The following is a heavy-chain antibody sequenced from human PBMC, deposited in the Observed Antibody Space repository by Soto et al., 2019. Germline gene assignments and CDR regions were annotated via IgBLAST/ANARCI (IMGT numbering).Heavy chain of an antibody. CDR3: AAYPEYYYDSSGSHDAFDI. V-gene: IGHV1-58*02. CDR2: IVVGSGNT. Sequence: SVKVSCKVSGYTLTELSMQWVRQARGQRLEWIGWIVVGSGNTNYAQKFQERVTITRDMSTSTAYMELSSLRSEDTAVYYCAAYPEYYYDSSGSHDAFDIWGQGTMVTVSS. J-gene: IGHJ3*02. CDR1: GYTLTELS. D-gene: IGHD3-22*01.